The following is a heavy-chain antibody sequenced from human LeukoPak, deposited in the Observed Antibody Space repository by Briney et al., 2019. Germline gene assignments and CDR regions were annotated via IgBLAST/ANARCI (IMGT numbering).Heavy chain of an antibody. D-gene: IGHD3-16*02. J-gene: IGHJ4*02. CDR3: AKGYTDYFDY. V-gene: IGHV3-30*18. Sequence: GGSLRLSCAASGFTFTTYGLHWVRQAPGKGLEWVAAIASNGGSEYYADSVKGRFTISRDNSKNTLFLQMNSLRPDDTAVYYCAKGYTDYFDYWGQGTLVTVSS. CDR1: GFTFTTYG. CDR2: IASNGGSE.